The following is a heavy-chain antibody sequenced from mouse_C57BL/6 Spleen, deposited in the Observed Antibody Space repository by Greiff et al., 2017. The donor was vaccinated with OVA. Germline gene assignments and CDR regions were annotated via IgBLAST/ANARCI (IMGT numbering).Heavy chain of an antibody. CDR3: ARGEGNWDYFDY. Sequence: EVKLQESGPGLVKPSQSLSLTCSVTGYSITSGYYWNWIRQFPGNKLEWMGYISYDGSNNYNPSLKNRISITRDTSKNQFFLKLNSVTTEDTATYYCARGEGNWDYFDYWGQGTTLTVSS. CDR2: ISYDGSN. V-gene: IGHV3-6*01. CDR1: GYSITSGYY. D-gene: IGHD4-1*01. J-gene: IGHJ2*01.